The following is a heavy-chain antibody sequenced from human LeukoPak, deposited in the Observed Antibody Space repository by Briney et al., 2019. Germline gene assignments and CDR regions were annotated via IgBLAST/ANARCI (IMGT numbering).Heavy chain of an antibody. Sequence: GGSLRLSCAASGFTFSSYEMNWVRQAPGKGLEWVSYISSSGSTIYYADSVKGRFTISRDNAKNSLSLQMNSLRAEDTAVYYCARETDSTLFDYWGQGTLVTVSS. CDR1: GFTFSSYE. J-gene: IGHJ4*02. V-gene: IGHV3-48*03. CDR2: ISSSGSTI. D-gene: IGHD2-2*01. CDR3: ARETDSTLFDY.